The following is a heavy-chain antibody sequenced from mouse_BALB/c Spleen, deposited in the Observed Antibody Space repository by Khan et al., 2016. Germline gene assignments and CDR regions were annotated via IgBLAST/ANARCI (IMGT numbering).Heavy chain of an antibody. CDR3: TRVGYNYLFDY. CDR2: INANTGES. J-gene: IGHJ2*01. Sequence: QIQLVQSGPELKKPGETVKISCKASGFTFTYYGVKWVNQAPGKGLKWMGWINANTGESTYAEDFKGRFAFSLDTSASTASLLINNLRITDSATYFSTRVGYNYLFDYWGQGTTLTFSS. V-gene: IGHV9-3*02. D-gene: IGHD1-3*01. CDR1: GFTFTYYG.